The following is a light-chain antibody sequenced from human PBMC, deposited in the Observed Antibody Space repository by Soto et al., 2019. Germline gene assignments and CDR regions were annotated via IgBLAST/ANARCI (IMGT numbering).Light chain of an antibody. Sequence: QSVLTQPASVSGSPGQSITISCTGTSSDLGGYDYASWYQHHPGKAPKLMIYDVSNRPSGVSNRFSGSKSGNTASLTISGLQPEDEADYYCSSYTSSSTLGVFGTGTKVTVL. CDR1: SSDLGGYDY. CDR3: SSYTSSSTLGV. J-gene: IGLJ1*01. V-gene: IGLV2-14*03. CDR2: DVS.